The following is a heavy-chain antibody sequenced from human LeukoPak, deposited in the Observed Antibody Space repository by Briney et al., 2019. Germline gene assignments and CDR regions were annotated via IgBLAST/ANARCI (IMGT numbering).Heavy chain of an antibody. CDR1: GFTFSSYA. J-gene: IGHJ4*02. V-gene: IGHV3-23*01. CDR2: VGGTGTGT. D-gene: IGHD1-26*01. CDR3: AKGGRSGSFDY. Sequence: GGSLRLSCAASGFTFSSYAMTWVRQAPGKGLEWVSTVGGTGTGTYYADSVKGRFTISRDNSKNTLYLQMNNLRGDDTAVYYCAKGGRSGSFDYWGQETLVTVSS.